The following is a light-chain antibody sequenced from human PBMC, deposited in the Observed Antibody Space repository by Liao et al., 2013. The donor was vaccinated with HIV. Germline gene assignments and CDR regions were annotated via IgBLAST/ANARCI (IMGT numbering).Light chain of an antibody. V-gene: IGLV3-1*01. Sequence: SYELTQPPSVSVSPGQTATITCSGAKLGDKYACWYQQKSGQSPVLVIYEDTKRPSGIPERFSGSNSGNTATLTISGTQAMDEADYYCQAWDSITASYVFGTGTKVTV. CDR2: EDT. CDR3: QAWDSITASYV. CDR1: KLGDKY. J-gene: IGLJ1*01.